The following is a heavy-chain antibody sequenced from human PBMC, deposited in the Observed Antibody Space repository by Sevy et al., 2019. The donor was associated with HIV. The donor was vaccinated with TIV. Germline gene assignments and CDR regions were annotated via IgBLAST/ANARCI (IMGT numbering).Heavy chain of an antibody. Sequence: GGSLRLSCAASGFTFSSYGMHWVRQAPGKGLEWVAVISNDGSIKYNADSVKGRFTISIDNYKNTLYLQMNSLRAEDTAVYYCAKALGRDSTSGASYYFDYWGQGTLVTVSS. J-gene: IGHJ4*02. D-gene: IGHD3-10*01. CDR3: AKALGRDSTSGASYYFDY. CDR2: ISNDGSIK. V-gene: IGHV3-30*18. CDR1: GFTFSSYG.